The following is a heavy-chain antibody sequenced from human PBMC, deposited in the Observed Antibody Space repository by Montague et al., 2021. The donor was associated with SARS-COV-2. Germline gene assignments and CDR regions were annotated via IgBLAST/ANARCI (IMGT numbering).Heavy chain of an antibody. CDR2: INGSGGST. Sequence: SLRLSCAASGFTFSSYAMSWVRQAPGKGLEWVSSINGSGGSTYYADSVKGRFTISRDNSKNTLYLQMNSLRAEDTAVYYCAKVRIVVVVTALFDPWGQGTLVNVSS. CDR3: AKVRIVVVVTALFDP. J-gene: IGHJ5*02. D-gene: IGHD2-15*01. V-gene: IGHV3-23*01. CDR1: GFTFSSYA.